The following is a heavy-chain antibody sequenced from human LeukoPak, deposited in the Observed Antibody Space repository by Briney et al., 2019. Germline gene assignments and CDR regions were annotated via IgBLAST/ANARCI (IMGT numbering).Heavy chain of an antibody. D-gene: IGHD1-26*01. CDR1: GGSISSGDYY. Sequence: SETLSLTCTVSGGSISSGDYYWSWIRQPPGKGLEWIGYIYYSGSTYYNPSLKSRVTISVGTSKNQFSLKLSSVTAADTAVYYCAREVGANFDYWGQGTLVTVSS. J-gene: IGHJ4*02. CDR2: IYYSGST. V-gene: IGHV4-30-4*08. CDR3: AREVGANFDY.